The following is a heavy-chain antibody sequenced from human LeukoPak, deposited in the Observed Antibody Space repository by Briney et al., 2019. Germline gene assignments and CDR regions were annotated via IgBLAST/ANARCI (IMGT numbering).Heavy chain of an antibody. CDR3: AKEYYDFWSGYYY. D-gene: IGHD3-3*01. J-gene: IGHJ4*02. V-gene: IGHV3-23*01. CDR2: ISGSGGST. CDR1: GFTFSSYA. Sequence: GGSLRLSCAASGFTFSSYAMSWVRQAPGKGLEWVSAISGSGGSTYYAGSVKGRFTISRDNSKSTLYLQMNSLRAEDTAVYYCAKEYYDFWSGYYYWGQGTLVTVSS.